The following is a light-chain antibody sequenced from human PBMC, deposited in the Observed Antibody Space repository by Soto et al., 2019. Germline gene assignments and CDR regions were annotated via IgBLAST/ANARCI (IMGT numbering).Light chain of an antibody. V-gene: IGKV1-33*01. CDR1: QDISNY. Sequence: DIQMTQSPSSLSASVGDRVTSTCRASQDISNYLNWYQQKPGKAPKLLIYDASNLETGVPSRFSGSGSGTDFTFTISSLQAEDIATYYCQQYDNLPLTFGGGTKVEIK. CDR3: QQYDNLPLT. CDR2: DAS. J-gene: IGKJ4*01.